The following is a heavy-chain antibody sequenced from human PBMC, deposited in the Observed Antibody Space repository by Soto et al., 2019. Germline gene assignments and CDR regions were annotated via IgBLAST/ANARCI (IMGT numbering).Heavy chain of an antibody. D-gene: IGHD3-10*02. CDR2: INPKFGDT. CDR1: GYTFTAYY. Sequence: QVQLVQSGAEVKEPGDSVRVSCEASGYTFTAYYIHWVRQAPGQGLEWMGWINPKFGDTTYAQDFQCRVSMTRDMAISTVYMELSMLTSADTAIYYCARNMDYYYGRGRVHGDGVWGQGTTVTVFS. CDR3: ARNMDYYYGRGRVHGDGV. J-gene: IGHJ6*02. V-gene: IGHV1-2*02.